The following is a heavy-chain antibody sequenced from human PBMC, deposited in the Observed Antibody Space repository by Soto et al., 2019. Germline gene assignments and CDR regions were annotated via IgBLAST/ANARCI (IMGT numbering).Heavy chain of an antibody. CDR3: ARVTGRYDYGMDV. CDR1: GGSFSGYY. J-gene: IGHJ6*02. V-gene: IGHV4-34*01. Sequence: QVQLQQWGAGRLKPSETLSLTCAVYGGSFSGYYWSWIRQPPVKGLEWIGEINHSGSTNYNPALTSRVTISVDTSKNQFSLKLSSVTAADTAVYYCARVTGRYDYGMDVWGQGTTVTVSS. CDR2: INHSGST.